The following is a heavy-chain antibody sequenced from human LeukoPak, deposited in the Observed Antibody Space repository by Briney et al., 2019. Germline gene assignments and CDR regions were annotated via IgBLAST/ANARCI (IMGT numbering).Heavy chain of an antibody. CDR2: IF. CDR1: SGSISTSNYY. CDR3: ARDGEIGYCSGGSCYSDY. V-gene: IGHV4-39*07. J-gene: IGHJ4*02. D-gene: IGHD2-15*01. Sequence: SETLSLTCTVSSGSISTSNYYWGWVRQPPGKALEWIGNIFYSPSLKSRVTISLDTSRNQFSLKLNSVTAADTAVYYCARDGEIGYCSGGSCYSDYWGQGTLVTVSS.